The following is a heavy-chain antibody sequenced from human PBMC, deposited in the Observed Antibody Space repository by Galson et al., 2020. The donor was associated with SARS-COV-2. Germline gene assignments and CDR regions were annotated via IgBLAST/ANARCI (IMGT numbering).Heavy chain of an antibody. CDR1: GGSFSGYY. Sequence: SETLSLTCAVYGGSFSGYYWSWIRQPPGKGLEWIGEINHSGSTNYNPSIKSRVTISVDTSKNQFSLKLSSVTAADTAVYYCARGSTVTTFYYYYYGMDVWGQGTTVTVSS. V-gene: IGHV4-34*01. J-gene: IGHJ6*02. D-gene: IGHD4-4*01. CDR2: INHSGST. CDR3: ARGSTVTTFYYYYYGMDV.